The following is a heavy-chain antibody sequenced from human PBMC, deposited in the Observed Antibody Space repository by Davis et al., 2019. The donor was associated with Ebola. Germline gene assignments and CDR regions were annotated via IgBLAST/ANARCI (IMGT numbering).Heavy chain of an antibody. CDR2: IRSDGSVK. CDR3: AKADPQQYFDY. Sequence: GGSLRLSCAASGFTFSISGMHWVRQAPGKGLEWVAFIRSDGSVKYYADSLKGRFTISRDYSKNTLSLQMNSLRAEDTAVYYCAKADPQQYFDYWGQGTLVTVSS. J-gene: IGHJ4*02. CDR1: GFTFSISG. V-gene: IGHV3-30*02.